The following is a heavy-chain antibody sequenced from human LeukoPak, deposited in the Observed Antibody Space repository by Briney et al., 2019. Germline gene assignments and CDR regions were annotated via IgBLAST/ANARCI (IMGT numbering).Heavy chain of an antibody. CDR3: GMTYYYHSSGYSYYFDY. D-gene: IGHD3-22*01. CDR2: FIPIFGTA. Sequence: EASVKVSCKAFGGTFSNYAINWVRQAPGQGLEWMGGFIPIFGTAYHAQKFQGRATITTDESTSTAYMELSSLRSEDTAVYYCGMTYYYHSSGYSYYFDYWGQGTLVTVSS. V-gene: IGHV1-69*05. J-gene: IGHJ4*02. CDR1: GGTFSNYA.